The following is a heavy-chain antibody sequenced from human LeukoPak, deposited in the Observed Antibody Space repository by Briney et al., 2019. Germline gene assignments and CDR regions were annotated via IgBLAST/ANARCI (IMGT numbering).Heavy chain of an antibody. D-gene: IGHD5-18*01. CDR1: GGSISSSNW. CDR3: ARARGYSYGFDY. J-gene: IGHJ4*02. Sequence: SETLSLTCAVSGGSISSSNWWSWVRQPPGKGLERIGEIYHSGSTNYNPSLKSRVTISVDKSKNQFSLKLSSVTAADTAVYYCARARGYSYGFDYWGQGTLVTVSS. CDR2: IYHSGST. V-gene: IGHV4-4*02.